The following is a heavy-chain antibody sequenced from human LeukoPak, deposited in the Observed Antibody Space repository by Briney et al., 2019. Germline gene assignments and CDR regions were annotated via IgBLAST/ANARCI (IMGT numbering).Heavy chain of an antibody. CDR2: INAGNGNT. CDR3: ARAVGRGSSNWFDP. J-gene: IGHJ5*02. D-gene: IGHD1-26*01. Sequence: ASVKVSCKASGYTFTSYAMHWVRQAPGQRLEWMGWINAGNGNTKYSQKFQGRVTMTTDTSTSTAYMELRSLRSDDTAVYYCARAVGRGSSNWFDPWGQGTLVTVSS. CDR1: GYTFTSYA. V-gene: IGHV1-3*01.